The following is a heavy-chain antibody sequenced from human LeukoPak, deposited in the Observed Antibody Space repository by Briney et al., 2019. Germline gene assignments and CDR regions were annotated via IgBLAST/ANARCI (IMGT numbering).Heavy chain of an antibody. D-gene: IGHD3-9*01. CDR2: IRTNNGNP. CDR3: ARGNGYTIFADGHWFDP. Sequence: GASVKVSCKASGYMFRTYPMHWLRQAPGQGLEWMGWIRTNNGNPTYAQGFTGRFVFSLDTSVSTAYLQISSLKAEDTAVYYCARGNGYTIFADGHWFDPWGQGTLVTVSS. V-gene: IGHV7-4-1*02. CDR1: GYMFRTYP. J-gene: IGHJ5*02.